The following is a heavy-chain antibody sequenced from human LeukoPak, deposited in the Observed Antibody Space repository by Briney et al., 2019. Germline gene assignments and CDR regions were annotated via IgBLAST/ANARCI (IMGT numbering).Heavy chain of an antibody. CDR3: ARRSPLTIGGHFDY. Sequence: SGTLSLTCTVSGGSINGYFWSWIRQPPGKGLEWIGYIYSSGSTYYNPSLKGRVAISVDTSKNQFSLRLSSVTAADTAVYYCARRSPLTIGGHFDYWGQGTPVTVSS. D-gene: IGHD3-16*01. V-gene: IGHV4-59*08. CDR1: GGSINGYF. J-gene: IGHJ4*02. CDR2: IYSSGST.